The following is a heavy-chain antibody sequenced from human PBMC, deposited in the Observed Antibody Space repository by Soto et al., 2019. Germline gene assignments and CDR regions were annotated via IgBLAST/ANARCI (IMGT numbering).Heavy chain of an antibody. CDR2: SSSSISYI. CDR1: GFTFSSYT. J-gene: IGHJ5*02. Sequence: PGGYLRLSCAASGFTFSSYTMKWIRQAPGKGPEWVSCSSSSISYIYYADSVEGRFTMSRDNAKNSLYLQMNSLRADDTAVYYCVRDDWFDPWRQGTLVTVSS. V-gene: IGHV3-21*01. CDR3: VRDDWFDP.